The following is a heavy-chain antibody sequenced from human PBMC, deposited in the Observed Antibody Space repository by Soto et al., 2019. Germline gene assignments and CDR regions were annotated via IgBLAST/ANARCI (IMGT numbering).Heavy chain of an antibody. CDR1: GFTFSSYG. Sequence: GGSLRLSCAASGFTFSSYGMHWVRQAPGKGLEWVAVIWYDGSNKYYADSVKGRFTISRDNSKNTLYLQMNSLRAEDTAVYYCAREGYGDYVYYYYGMDVWGQGTTVTVSS. V-gene: IGHV3-33*01. J-gene: IGHJ6*02. D-gene: IGHD4-17*01. CDR3: AREGYGDYVYYYYGMDV. CDR2: IWYDGSNK.